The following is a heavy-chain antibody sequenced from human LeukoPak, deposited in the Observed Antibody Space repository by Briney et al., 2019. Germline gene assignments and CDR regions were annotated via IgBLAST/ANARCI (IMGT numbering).Heavy chain of an antibody. V-gene: IGHV4-34*01. J-gene: IGHJ6*02. D-gene: IGHD4-17*01. CDR3: ARVMTTVTTFNTYSYGMDV. CDR2: INHSGST. CDR1: GGSFSGSY. Sequence: SETLSLTCSVYGGSFSGSYWTWIRQPPGKGLEWIGEINHSGSTNYNPSLKSRVTISLDTSKNQFSLRLSSVTAADTAVYYCARVMTTVTTFNTYSYGMDVWGQGTTVTVSS.